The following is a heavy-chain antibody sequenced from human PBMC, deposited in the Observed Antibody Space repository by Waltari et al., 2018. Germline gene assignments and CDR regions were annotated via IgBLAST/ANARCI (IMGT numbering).Heavy chain of an antibody. CDR3: ARGWNSGGTYSRDY. V-gene: IGHV3-48*03. Sequence: EVQLVESGGGLVQPGGSLRLSCAASGFTFSSYEMNWVRQAPGKGLEWVSYISYSGSTIYYADSLKGRFTISRDNAKNSLYLQMNSLRAEDTAVYYCARGWNSGGTYSRDYWGQGTLVTVSS. CDR2: ISYSGSTI. CDR1: GFTFSSYE. J-gene: IGHJ4*02. D-gene: IGHD2-15*01.